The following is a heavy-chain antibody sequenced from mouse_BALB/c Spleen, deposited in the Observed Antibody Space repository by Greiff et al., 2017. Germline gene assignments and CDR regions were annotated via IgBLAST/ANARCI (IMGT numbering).Heavy chain of an antibody. V-gene: IGHV6-3*01. CDR2: IRLKSDNYAT. CDR3: TGGSFDY. J-gene: IGHJ2*01. CDR1: GFTFSSYW. Sequence: EVKLVESGGGLVQPGGSMKLSCVASGFTFSSYWMSWVRQSPEKGLEWVAEIRLKSDNYATHYAESVKGKFTISRDDSKSRLYLQMNSLRAEDTGIYYCTGGSFDYWGQGTTLTVSS. D-gene: IGHD3-1*01.